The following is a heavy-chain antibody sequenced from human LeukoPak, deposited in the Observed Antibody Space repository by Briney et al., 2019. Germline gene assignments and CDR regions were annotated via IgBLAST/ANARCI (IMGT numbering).Heavy chain of an antibody. CDR1: GFTFSSYS. CDR3: ARASIVVVTAILDY. CDR2: ISSSSSYI. J-gene: IGHJ4*02. Sequence: GGSLRLSCAASGFTFSSYSMTWVRQAPGKGLEWVSSISSSSSYIYYADSVKGRFTISRDNAKNSLYLQMNSLRAEDTAVYYCARASIVVVTAILDYWGQGTLVTVSS. V-gene: IGHV3-21*01. D-gene: IGHD2-21*02.